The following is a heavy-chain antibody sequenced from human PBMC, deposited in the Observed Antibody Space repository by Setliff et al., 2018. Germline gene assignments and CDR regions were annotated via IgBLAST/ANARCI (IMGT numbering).Heavy chain of an antibody. CDR3: FGAGACSY. J-gene: IGHJ4*02. Sequence: GGSLRLSCVASTFTFSKYAVTWVRQAPGKGLEWVSSIGASRDNTYYADSVKGRFTISRDNAKNSLSLQMNSLRNEDTAVYYCFGAGACSYWGQGTLVTVSS. V-gene: IGHV3-23*01. CDR2: IGASRDNT. CDR1: TFTFSKYA. D-gene: IGHD3-10*01.